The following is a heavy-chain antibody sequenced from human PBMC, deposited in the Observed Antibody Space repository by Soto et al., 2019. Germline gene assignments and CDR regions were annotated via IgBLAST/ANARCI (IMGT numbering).Heavy chain of an antibody. CDR3: AREIRIAARFDP. CDR2: INSDGSST. V-gene: IGHV3-74*01. CDR1: GFTFSSYW. J-gene: IGHJ5*02. Sequence: GGSLRLSCAASGFTFSSYWMHWVRQAPGKGLVWVSRINSDGSSTSYADSVKGRFTISRDNAKNTLYLQMNSLRAEDTAVYYCAREIRIAARFDPWGQGTLVTVSS. D-gene: IGHD6-6*01.